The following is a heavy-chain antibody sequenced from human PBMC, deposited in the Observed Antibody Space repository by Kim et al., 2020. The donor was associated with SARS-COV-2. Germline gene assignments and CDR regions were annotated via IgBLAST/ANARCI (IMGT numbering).Heavy chain of an antibody. D-gene: IGHD5-18*01. CDR1: GGSISSSSYY. CDR2: IYYSGST. Sequence: SETLSLTCTVSGGSISSSSYYWGWIRQPPGKGLEWIGSIYYSGSTYYNPSLKSRVTISVDTSKNQFSLKLSSVTAADTAVYYCASPLGYSYGYLNYWGQG. V-gene: IGHV4-39*01. CDR3: ASPLGYSYGYLNY. J-gene: IGHJ4*02.